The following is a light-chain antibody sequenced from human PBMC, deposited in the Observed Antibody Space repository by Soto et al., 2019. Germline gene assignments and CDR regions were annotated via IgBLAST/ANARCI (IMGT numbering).Light chain of an antibody. Sequence: TVMTQSPATLSVSPGDTATLSCRSSQNVHINLAWYQQKPGQAPTLLIYGASARAPGVPARFSGTGSGTEFTLTIRNLQSEDFGIYYCQQYETWPRTFGQGTKVAIQ. CDR1: QNVHIN. CDR3: QQYETWPRT. CDR2: GAS. V-gene: IGKV3-15*01. J-gene: IGKJ2*01.